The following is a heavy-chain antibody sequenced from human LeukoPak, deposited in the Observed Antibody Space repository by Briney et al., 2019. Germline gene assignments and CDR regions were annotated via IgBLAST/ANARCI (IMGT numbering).Heavy chain of an antibody. V-gene: IGHV1-69*01. J-gene: IGHJ4*02. CDR3: ARAPGTIAARPAGFDY. CDR1: GGTFSSYA. Sequence: ASVKVSCKASGGTFSSYAISWVRQAPGQGLEWMGGIIPIFGTANYAQKFQGRVTITADESTSTAYMELSSLRSEDTAAYYCARAPGTIAARPAGFDYWGQGTLVTVSS. CDR2: IIPIFGTA. D-gene: IGHD6-6*01.